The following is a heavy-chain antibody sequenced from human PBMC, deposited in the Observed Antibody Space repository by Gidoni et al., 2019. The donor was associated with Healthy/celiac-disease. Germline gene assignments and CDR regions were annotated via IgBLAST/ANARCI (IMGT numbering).Heavy chain of an antibody. CDR3: ARGRGENY. D-gene: IGHD3-10*01. V-gene: IGHV4-61*02. CDR2: IYTSGST. J-gene: IGHJ4*02. Sequence: QVQLQESGPGLVKPSQTLSLTCTVSGGSISSGSYYWSWIRQPAGKGLEWIGRIYTSGSTNYNPSLKSRVTISVDTSKNQFSLKLSSVTAADTAVYYCARGRGENYWGQGTLVTVSS. CDR1: GGSISSGSYY.